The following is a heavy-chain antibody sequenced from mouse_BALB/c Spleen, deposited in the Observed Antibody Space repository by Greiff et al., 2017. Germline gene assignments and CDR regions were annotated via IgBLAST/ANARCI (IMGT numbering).Heavy chain of an antibody. D-gene: IGHD2-1*01. CDR1: GDSITSGY. J-gene: IGHJ3*01. CDR3: ATSGGNYPPFAY. CDR2: ISYSGST. Sequence: EVQRVESGPSLVKPSQTLSLTCSVTGDSITSGYWNWVRKFPGNKLEYMGYISYSGSTYYNPSLKSRISITRDTSTNQYYLQLNSVTTEDTATYYCATSGGNYPPFAYWGQGTLVTVSA. V-gene: IGHV3-8*02.